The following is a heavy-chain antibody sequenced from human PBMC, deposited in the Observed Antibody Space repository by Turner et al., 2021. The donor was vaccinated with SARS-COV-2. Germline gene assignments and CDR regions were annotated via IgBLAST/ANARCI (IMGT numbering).Heavy chain of an antibody. CDR1: AYTFTTYD. CDR3: AGRDSNGYVGAFDM. CDR2: MNPNSGHT. Sequence: QVHLVQSGAEVKTPGASVTVSCKASAYTFTTYDINWVRQAAGQGLEWMGWMNPNSGHTAYAQKFQGRVNITRKTSISTVYMELSSLRSDDTAVYYCAGRDSNGYVGAFDMWGQGTMVTVSS. D-gene: IGHD4-4*01. J-gene: IGHJ3*02. V-gene: IGHV1-8*03.